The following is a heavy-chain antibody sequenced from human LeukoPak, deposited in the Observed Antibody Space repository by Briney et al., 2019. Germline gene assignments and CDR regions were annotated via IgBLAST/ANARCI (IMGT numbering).Heavy chain of an antibody. J-gene: IGHJ4*02. CDR3: AREPVAGKFDY. CDR1: GYTFTSYD. Sequence: VASVKVSCKASGYTFTSYDISWVRQATGQGLEWMGWMNPISGNTGYAQKFQGRVTMTRDTSTSTVYMELSSLRSEDTAVYYCAREPVAGKFDYWGQGTLVTVSS. CDR2: MNPISGNT. D-gene: IGHD6-19*01. V-gene: IGHV1-8*01.